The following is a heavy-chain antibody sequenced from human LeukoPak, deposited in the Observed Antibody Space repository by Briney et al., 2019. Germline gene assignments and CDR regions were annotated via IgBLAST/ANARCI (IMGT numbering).Heavy chain of an antibody. Sequence: GGSLRLSCAASGFTFDVYGMHWVRQASGKGLEWVSVITGGGGATYYADSVKGRFTISRDNSKNSLYLQMNSLRTEDTAFYYCAKAKPGDYEYGVYFDYWGQGTLVTVSS. CDR2: ITGGGGAT. D-gene: IGHD5-12*01. CDR3: AKAKPGDYEYGVYFDY. V-gene: IGHV3-43*02. CDR1: GFTFDVYG. J-gene: IGHJ4*02.